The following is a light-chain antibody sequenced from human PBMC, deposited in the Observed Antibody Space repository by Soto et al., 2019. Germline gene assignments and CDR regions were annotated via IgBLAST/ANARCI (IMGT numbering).Light chain of an antibody. V-gene: IGLV1-40*01. CDR2: GNS. J-gene: IGLJ3*02. CDR3: QSYDSSLSGWV. Sequence: QSVLTQPPSVSGAPGQRVTISCTGSSSNIGAGYDVHWYQQVPGTAPKVLMYGNSNRPSGVPDRFSGSKSGTSASLDITGLQAEDEADYYCQSYDSSLSGWVFGGGTKVTVL. CDR1: SSNIGAGYD.